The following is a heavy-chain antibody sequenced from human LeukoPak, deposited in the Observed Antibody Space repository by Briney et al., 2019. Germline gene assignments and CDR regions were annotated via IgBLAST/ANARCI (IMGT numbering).Heavy chain of an antibody. D-gene: IGHD6-13*01. CDR1: GFTFGDYA. CDR2: INWKSNNI. J-gene: IGHJ6*02. CDR3: ARDRAGYFYAMDV. V-gene: IGHV3-9*01. Sequence: GGSLRLSCAASGFTFGDYAMHWVRQAPGKGLEWVSGINWKSNNIGYADSVKGRLTISRDNAKNSLYLQMNSLRTEDTALYYCARDRAGYFYAMDVWGQGTSVTVSS.